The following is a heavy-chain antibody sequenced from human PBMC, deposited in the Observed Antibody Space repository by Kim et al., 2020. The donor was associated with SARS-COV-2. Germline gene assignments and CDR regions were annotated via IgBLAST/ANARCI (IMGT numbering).Heavy chain of an antibody. V-gene: IGHV3-33*01. J-gene: IGHJ6*02. CDR3: ARTLVLSGYYGMDV. Sequence: YADSVKGRFTISRDKSKNTLYLQMNSLRAEDTAVYYCARTLVLSGYYGMDVWGQGTTVTVSS. D-gene: IGHD3-10*01.